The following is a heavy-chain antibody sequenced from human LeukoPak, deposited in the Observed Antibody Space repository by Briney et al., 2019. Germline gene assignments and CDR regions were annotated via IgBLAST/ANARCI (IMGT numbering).Heavy chain of an antibody. Sequence: GGSLRLSCAASGFTFSNYAMSWVRQAPGKGLEWVSAISGSGGSTYYADSVKGRFTISRDNSKNTLYLQMNSLRAEDTAVYYCAKDVFDILTGYGDYWGQGTLVTVSS. CDR3: AKDVFDILTGYGDY. V-gene: IGHV3-23*01. D-gene: IGHD3-9*01. CDR1: GFTFSNYA. J-gene: IGHJ4*02. CDR2: ISGSGGST.